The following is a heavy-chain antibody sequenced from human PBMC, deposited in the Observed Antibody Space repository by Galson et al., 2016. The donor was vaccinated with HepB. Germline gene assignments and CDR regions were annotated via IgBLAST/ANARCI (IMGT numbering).Heavy chain of an antibody. V-gene: IGHV3-21*01. J-gene: IGHJ5*02. D-gene: IGHD3-22*01. Sequence: SLRLSCAASGFTFSSYSMNWVRQAPGKGLEWVSSISSSSSYIYYADSVKGRFTISRDNAKNSLYLQMNSLRAEDTAVYYCARNLREWDYYDSSGSFDPWGQGTLVTVSS. CDR1: GFTFSSYS. CDR3: ARNLREWDYYDSSGSFDP. CDR2: ISSSSSYI.